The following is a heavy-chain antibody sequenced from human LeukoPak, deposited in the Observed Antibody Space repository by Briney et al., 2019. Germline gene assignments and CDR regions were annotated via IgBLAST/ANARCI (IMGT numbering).Heavy chain of an antibody. CDR2: IYYSGST. Sequence: SETLSLTCTVSGGSISSYYWSWIRQPPGKGLEWIGYIYYSGSTNYNPSLKSRVTISVDTSKDQFSLKLSSVTAADTAVYYCARHGREDGSSGYYYVNWFDPWGQGTLVTVSS. J-gene: IGHJ5*02. CDR3: ARHGREDGSSGYYYVNWFDP. CDR1: GGSISSYY. V-gene: IGHV4-59*08. D-gene: IGHD3-22*01.